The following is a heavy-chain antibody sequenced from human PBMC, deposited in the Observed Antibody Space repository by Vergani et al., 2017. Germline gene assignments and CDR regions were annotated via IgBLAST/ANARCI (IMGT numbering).Heavy chain of an antibody. D-gene: IGHD3-10*01. V-gene: IGHV1-69*02. CDR2: IIPILGIA. Sequence: HVHLVHSGAEMTKPGSSVNVPCKASVGTFSRYTPTWVRQAPGQGLEWMGRIIPILGIANYAQQFQGSVTITADNSTSTAYMELSSLGSEDTAVYYCARLGKDRTHRGFGEIGYDYGMDVWGQXP. CDR1: VGTFSRYT. J-gene: IGHJ6*02. CDR3: ARLGKDRTHRGFGEIGYDYGMDV.